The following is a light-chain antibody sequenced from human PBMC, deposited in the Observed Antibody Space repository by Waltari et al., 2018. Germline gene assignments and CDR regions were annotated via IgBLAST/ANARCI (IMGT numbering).Light chain of an antibody. CDR3: QAWDSGTVV. CDR1: KLGDQY. J-gene: IGLJ2*01. V-gene: IGLV3-1*01. Sequence: SYELTQPPSVSVPPGQTASITRPCDKLGDQYASWVQQKPGQSPVLVIYQDDKRHSGIPGRFSGSNSGNTATLTISGTQAMDEADFYCQAWDSGTVVCGGGTKLTVL. CDR2: QDD.